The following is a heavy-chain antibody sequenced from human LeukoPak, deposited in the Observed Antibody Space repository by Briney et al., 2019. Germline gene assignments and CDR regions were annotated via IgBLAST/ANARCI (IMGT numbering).Heavy chain of an antibody. V-gene: IGHV3-21*01. CDR3: ARDYWYYYDSSGYYYDY. J-gene: IGHJ4*02. Sequence: PGGSLRLSCAASGFTFSSYSMNWVRQAPGKGLEWVSSISSSSSHIYYADSVKGRFTISRDNAKNSLYLQMNSLRAEDTAVYYCARDYWYYYDSSGYYYDYWGQGTLVTVSS. CDR2: ISSSSSHI. CDR1: GFTFSSYS. D-gene: IGHD3-22*01.